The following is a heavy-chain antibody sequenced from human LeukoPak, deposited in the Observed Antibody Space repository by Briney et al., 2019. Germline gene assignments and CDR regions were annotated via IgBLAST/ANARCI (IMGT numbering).Heavy chain of an antibody. Sequence: GGSLRLSCAASEFTFSDHYMSWIRQAPGKGLEWVSYITPSSSYIYYADSVKGRFTVSRDNAENSLYLQMNGLTAEDTAVYYCARGHYGMDVWGQGTTVTVSS. CDR2: ITPSSSYI. CDR1: EFTFSDHY. CDR3: ARGHYGMDV. J-gene: IGHJ6*02. V-gene: IGHV3-11*05.